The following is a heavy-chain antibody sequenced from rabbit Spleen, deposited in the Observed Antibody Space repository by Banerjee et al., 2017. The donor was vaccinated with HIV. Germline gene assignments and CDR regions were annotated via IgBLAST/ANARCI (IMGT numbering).Heavy chain of an antibody. Sequence: QSLEESGGDLVKPGASLTLTCTASGFSFSSSDYMCWVRQAPGKGLEWISCIAGSGGNTYYANWAKGPVTVSTTSSTTVALKMTSLTAADTATYFCARSYDDNGGSFNIPEIVLWGQGTLVTV. CDR2: IAGSGGNT. V-gene: IGHV1S40*01. D-gene: IGHD5-1*01. J-gene: IGHJ3*01. CDR1: GFSFSSSDY. CDR3: ARSYDDNGGSFNIPEIVL.